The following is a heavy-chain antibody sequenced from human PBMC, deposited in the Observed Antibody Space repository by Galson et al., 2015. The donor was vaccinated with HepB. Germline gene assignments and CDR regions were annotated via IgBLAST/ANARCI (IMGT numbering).Heavy chain of an antibody. CDR1: GGTFSSYA. CDR3: ARDSGGPSFEGDYGMDV. V-gene: IGHV1-69*06. D-gene: IGHD4-23*01. J-gene: IGHJ6*02. CDR2: IIPVSGTA. Sequence: SVKVSCKASGGTFSSYAISWVRQAPGQGLEWMGGIIPVSGTANYAQKFQGRVTITADKSTSTAYMELSSLRSEDTAVYYCARDSGGPSFEGDYGMDVWGQGTTVTVSS.